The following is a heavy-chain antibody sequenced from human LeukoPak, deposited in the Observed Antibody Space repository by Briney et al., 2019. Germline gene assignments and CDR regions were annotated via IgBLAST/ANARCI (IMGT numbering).Heavy chain of an antibody. CDR2: LNPYSGGT. V-gene: IGHV1-2*02. J-gene: IGHJ4*02. CDR1: GFTHKDYY. D-gene: IGHD6-19*01. CDR3: ARALTRYSTAWYGY. Sequence: GASVRVTRQTSGFTHKDYYIHWVRPAAGQGLEWMGCLNPYSGGTNYPQKFHGRVTLPRDTPIPTASIDLSRLTSDDTALYYFARALTRYSTAWYGYWGEGSLVTVSS.